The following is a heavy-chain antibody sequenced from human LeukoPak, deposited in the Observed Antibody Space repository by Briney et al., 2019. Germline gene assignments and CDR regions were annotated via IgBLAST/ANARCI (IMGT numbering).Heavy chain of an antibody. CDR2: VDLEHCDT. D-gene: IGHD3-9*01. Sequence: VKVPCKDCGYTFNDCHIHWVQQAPGQGREWMGRVDLEHCDTPYAPKFQGRITLTADTSTDTAFMALSSLTSFDTAVYYCARGSRSFDWLRSYFDFWGQGTLVSVSP. V-gene: IGHV1-69-2*01. CDR3: ARGSRSFDWLRSYFDF. CDR1: GYTFNDCH. J-gene: IGHJ4*02.